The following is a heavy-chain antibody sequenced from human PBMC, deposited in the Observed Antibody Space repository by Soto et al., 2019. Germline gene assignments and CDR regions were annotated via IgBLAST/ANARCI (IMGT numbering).Heavy chain of an antibody. CDR3: ASRDTAMVFSGGMDV. V-gene: IGHV5-10-1*01. CDR2: IDPSDSYT. CDR1: GYSSTSYW. D-gene: IGHD5-18*01. J-gene: IGHJ6*02. Sequence: RGESLKISCKGSGYSSTSYWISWVRQMPGKGLEWMGRIDPSDSYTNYSPSFQGHVTISADKSISTAYLQWSSLKASDTAMYYCASRDTAMVFSGGMDVWGQGTTVTVSS.